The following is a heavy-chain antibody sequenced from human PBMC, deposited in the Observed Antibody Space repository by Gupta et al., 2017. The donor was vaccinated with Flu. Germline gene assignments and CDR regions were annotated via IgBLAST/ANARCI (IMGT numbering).Heavy chain of an antibody. CDR3: ARGRPGLGTDY. J-gene: IGHJ4*02. CDR1: GDSIRNNY. CDR2: IYSSGET. Sequence: QVQLQESGPGLVKPSETLSLTCRVFGDSIRNNYWSWMRQPAGKGLEWIGRIYSSGETNYNPALKSRATMSMDTSKNQFSLSLTSGTAADTAVYYCARGRPGLGTDYWGQGTLVTVFS. D-gene: IGHD1-1*01. V-gene: IGHV4-4*07.